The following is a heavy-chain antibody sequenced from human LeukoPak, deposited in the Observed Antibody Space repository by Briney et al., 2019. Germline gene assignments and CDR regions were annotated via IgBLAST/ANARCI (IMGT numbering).Heavy chain of an antibody. Sequence: SETLSLTCTVSGGSISSYYWSWIRLPPGKGLEWIGYIYYTGATYYNPSLKSRVTISLDTSKNQFSLKLSSVTAADAAVYYCARAGYSYGTGYYFDYWGQGALVTVST. CDR1: GGSISSYY. D-gene: IGHD5-18*01. CDR2: IYYTGAT. V-gene: IGHV4-59*01. CDR3: ARAGYSYGTGYYFDY. J-gene: IGHJ4*02.